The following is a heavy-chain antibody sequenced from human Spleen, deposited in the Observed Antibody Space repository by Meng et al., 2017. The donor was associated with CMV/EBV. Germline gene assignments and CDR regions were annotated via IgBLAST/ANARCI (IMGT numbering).Heavy chain of an antibody. CDR1: RFTFSDSA. CDR3: TRQPHDYVWGSYRYEGYLDY. D-gene: IGHD3-16*02. J-gene: IGHJ4*02. V-gene: IGHV3-73*01. CDR2: IRSKANTYAT. Sequence: GGSLRLSCAASRFTFSDSAMHWVRHASGKGLEWVGRIRSKANTYATTDAASVKGRFAISRDDSKNTAYLQVNSLKTEDTAVYYCTRQPHDYVWGSYRYEGYLDYWGQGTLVTVSS.